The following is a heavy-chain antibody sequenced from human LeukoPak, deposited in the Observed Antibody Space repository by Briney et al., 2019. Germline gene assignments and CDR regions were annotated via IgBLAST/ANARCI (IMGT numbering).Heavy chain of an antibody. D-gene: IGHD6-6*01. CDR2: IRYDGSNK. J-gene: IGHJ4*02. CDR3: ARESFAARWD. V-gene: IGHV3-30*02. CDR1: GFTFSSYG. Sequence: GGSLRLSCAASGFTFSSYGMHWVRQAPGKGLEWVAFIRYDGSNKYYADSVKGRFTFSRDNSKNTLCLQMNSLTAEDTAVYYCARESFAARWDWGQGTLVTVSS.